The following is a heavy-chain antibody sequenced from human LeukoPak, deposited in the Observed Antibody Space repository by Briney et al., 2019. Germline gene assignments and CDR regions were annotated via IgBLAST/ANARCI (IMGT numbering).Heavy chain of an antibody. J-gene: IGHJ4*02. CDR1: GGTCSSYA. Sequence: SVKVSCTASGGTCSSYAISWVWQAPGQGLEWMGGIIPIFGTANYAQKFQGRVTITTDESTSTAYMELSSLRSEDTAVYYCARSGSSSGFDYWGQGTLVTVSS. D-gene: IGHD1-26*01. CDR3: ARSGSSSGFDY. CDR2: IIPIFGTA. V-gene: IGHV1-69*05.